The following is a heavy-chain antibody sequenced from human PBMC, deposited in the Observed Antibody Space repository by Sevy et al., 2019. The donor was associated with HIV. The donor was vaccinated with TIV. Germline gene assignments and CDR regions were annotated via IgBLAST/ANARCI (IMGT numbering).Heavy chain of an antibody. V-gene: IGHV3-48*03. Sequence: GGSLRLSCVASGFTFSCYEMNWVRQAPGKGLEWVSYISNSGSIIYYEDSVKGRFTISRDNAKNSLYLQMNSLRAEDTAVYYCAREDGSRQYFQYWGQGTLVTVSS. CDR2: ISNSGSII. CDR3: AREDGSRQYFQY. J-gene: IGHJ1*01. D-gene: IGHD6-13*01. CDR1: GFTFSCYE.